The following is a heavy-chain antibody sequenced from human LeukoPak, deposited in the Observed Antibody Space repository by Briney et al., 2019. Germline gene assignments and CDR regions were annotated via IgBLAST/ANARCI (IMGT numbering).Heavy chain of an antibody. CDR3: VRKDRGYYRHGTFDY. D-gene: IGHD3-22*01. V-gene: IGHV4-34*01. Sequence: PSETLSLTCAVYGGSFSGYYWSWIRQPPGKGLEWIGEINHSGSTNYNPSLKSRVTISVDTSKNQFSLKLSSVTAADTAVYYCVRKDRGYYRHGTFDYWGQGTLVTVSS. J-gene: IGHJ4*02. CDR2: INHSGST. CDR1: GGSFSGYY.